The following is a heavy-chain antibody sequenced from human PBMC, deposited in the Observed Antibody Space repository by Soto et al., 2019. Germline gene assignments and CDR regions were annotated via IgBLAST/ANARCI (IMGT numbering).Heavy chain of an antibody. Sequence: QVQLLESGGGVVQPGNSVRISCAASGFTFSSYAMHWVRQAPGKGLEWVSIISSDGNNKYYGDSVKGRFTISRDNSKNTLYLQMISLRVEDTAVYYCARDRIGTSDYWGQGTLVAVSS. V-gene: IGHV3-30-3*01. D-gene: IGHD1-1*01. CDR1: GFTFSSYA. CDR3: ARDRIGTSDY. J-gene: IGHJ4*02. CDR2: ISSDGNNK.